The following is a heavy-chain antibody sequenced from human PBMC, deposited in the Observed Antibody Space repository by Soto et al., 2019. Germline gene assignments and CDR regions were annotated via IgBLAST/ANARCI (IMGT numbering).Heavy chain of an antibody. V-gene: IGHV3-23*01. Sequence: GGSLRLSCAASGFTFSSYAMSWVRQAPGEGLEWVSAITGSGGSTYYADSVKGRFTISRDNSKNTLYLQMSSLRAEDTAVYYCAKGSASARPYYFDYWGQGALVTVSS. CDR2: ITGSGGST. D-gene: IGHD2-15*01. CDR3: AKGSASARPYYFDY. CDR1: GFTFSSYA. J-gene: IGHJ4*02.